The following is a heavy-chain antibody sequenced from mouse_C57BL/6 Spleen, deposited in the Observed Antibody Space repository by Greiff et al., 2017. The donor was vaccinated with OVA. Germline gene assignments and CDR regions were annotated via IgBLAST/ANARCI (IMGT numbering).Heavy chain of an antibody. J-gene: IGHJ3*01. CDR2: ISSGGSYT. V-gene: IGHV5-6*01. CDR3: ARHYYGSSPAWFAY. CDR1: GFTFSSYG. D-gene: IGHD1-1*01. Sequence: EVQRVESGGDLVKPGGSLKLSCAASGFTFSSYGMSWVRQTPDKRLEWVATISSGGSYTYYPDSVKGRFTISRDNAKNTLYLQMSSLKSEDTAMDYCARHYYGSSPAWFAYWGQGTLVTVSA.